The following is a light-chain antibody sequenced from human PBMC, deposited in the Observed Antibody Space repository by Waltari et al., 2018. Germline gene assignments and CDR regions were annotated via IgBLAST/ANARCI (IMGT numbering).Light chain of an antibody. J-gene: IGLJ3*02. Sequence: QSALTQAASVSGSPGQSITISCTGISSDVRAYKHVSWYQQHPGKAPKLLIFEVSNRPSGVSNRFSGSKSGNTASLTISGLQAEDEAQYYCSSYTARSIWVFGGGTKVTVL. CDR3: SSYTARSIWV. CDR1: SSDVRAYKH. CDR2: EVS. V-gene: IGLV2-14*01.